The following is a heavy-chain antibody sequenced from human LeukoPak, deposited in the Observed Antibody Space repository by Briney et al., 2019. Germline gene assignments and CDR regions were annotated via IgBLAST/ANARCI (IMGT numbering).Heavy chain of an antibody. Sequence: GGSLRLSCAASGFTFSSCAMSWVRQAPGKGLEWVGRIKSKTDGGTTDYAAPVKGRFTISRDDSKNTLYLQMNSLKTEDTAVYYCSAQELLWFGELDVWGKGTTVTISS. CDR3: SAQELLWFGELDV. CDR2: IKSKTDGGTT. D-gene: IGHD3-10*01. J-gene: IGHJ6*04. V-gene: IGHV3-15*01. CDR1: GFTFSSCA.